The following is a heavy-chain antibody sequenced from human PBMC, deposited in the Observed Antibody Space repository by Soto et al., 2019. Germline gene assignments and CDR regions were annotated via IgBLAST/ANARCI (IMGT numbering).Heavy chain of an antibody. J-gene: IGHJ3*02. Sequence: PSETLSLTCTVSGGSISSGGYYWSWIRQHPGKGLEWIGYIYYSGSTNYNPSLESRVTISVDTSKNQFSLKLSSVTAADTAVYYCERQTDSYYTFDAFDIWGQGTMVTVSS. CDR3: ERQTDSYYTFDAFDI. CDR1: GGSISSGGYY. D-gene: IGHD3-22*01. V-gene: IGHV4-39*01. CDR2: IYYSGST.